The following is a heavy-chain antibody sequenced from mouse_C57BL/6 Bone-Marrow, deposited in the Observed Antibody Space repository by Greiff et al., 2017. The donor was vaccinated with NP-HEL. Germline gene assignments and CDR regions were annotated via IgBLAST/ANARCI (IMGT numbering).Heavy chain of an antibody. Sequence: QVQLQQSGAELARPGASVKLSCKASGYTFTSYGISWVKQRTGQGLEWIGEIYPRSGNTYYNEKFKGKATLTADKSSSTAYMELRSLTSEDSAVYSCAKALYYYGSSYAYWGQGTLVTVSA. CDR2: IYPRSGNT. CDR1: GYTFTSYG. CDR3: AKALYYYGSSYAY. J-gene: IGHJ3*01. D-gene: IGHD1-1*01. V-gene: IGHV1-81*01.